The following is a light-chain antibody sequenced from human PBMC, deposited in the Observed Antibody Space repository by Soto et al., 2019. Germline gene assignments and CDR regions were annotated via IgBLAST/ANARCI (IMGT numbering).Light chain of an antibody. CDR1: SSDVGAYNY. Sequence: HSVLTQPPSASGSPGQSVTISCTGTSSDVGAYNYVSWYQQHAGKAPKLVIYEVTKRPSGVPDRFSGSKSANTASLTVSGLQAEDEADYYCSSLASSNTWVFGGGTKLTVL. CDR2: EVT. J-gene: IGLJ3*02. V-gene: IGLV2-8*01. CDR3: SSLASSNTWV.